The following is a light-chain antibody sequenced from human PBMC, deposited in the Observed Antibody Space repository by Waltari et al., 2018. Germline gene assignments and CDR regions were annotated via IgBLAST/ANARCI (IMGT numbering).Light chain of an antibody. CDR1: RSNVGVYNF. CDR3: TSYAGKNILV. CDR2: EVN. V-gene: IGLV2-8*01. J-gene: IGLJ3*02. Sequence: QSVLTQPPSASGSLGQSVTISCTGARSNVGVYNFVSCSQQHPGKPPKLIIYEVNKRPSGVPDRFSGSKSGNTASLTVSGLLAEDEADYYCTSYAGKNILVFGGGTNLTVL.